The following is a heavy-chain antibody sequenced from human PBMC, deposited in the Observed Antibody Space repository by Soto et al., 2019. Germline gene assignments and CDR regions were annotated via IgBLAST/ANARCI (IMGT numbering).Heavy chain of an antibody. V-gene: IGHV1-18*04. D-gene: IGHD2-15*01. CDR1: GYHFTKFG. Sequence: QVQLVQSGAELKKPGASVRVSCQASGYHFTKFGFNWVRQAPGQGLEWMGWISVDNGNTNYAQRFQGRVTMTTDTSTNTAFMELRRLTSDDTGVYYCARDLGCGDNSYSNYYSGMDVWGQGTTVTVSS. CDR2: ISVDNGNT. J-gene: IGHJ6*02. CDR3: ARDLGCGDNSYSNYYSGMDV.